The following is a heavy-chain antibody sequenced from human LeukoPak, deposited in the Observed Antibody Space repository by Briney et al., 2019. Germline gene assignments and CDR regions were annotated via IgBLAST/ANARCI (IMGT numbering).Heavy chain of an antibody. J-gene: IGHJ3*02. CDR3: ASRVSDYGSGSFESDAFDI. CDR1: GYTFTSYG. V-gene: IGHV1-18*01. D-gene: IGHD3-10*01. CDR2: ISAYNGNT. Sequence: PGASVKVSCKASGYTFTSYGISWVRQAPGQGLEWMGWISAYNGNTNYAQKLQGRVTMTTDTSRSTAYMELRSPRSDDTAVYYCASRVSDYGSGSFESDAFDIWGQGTMVTVSS.